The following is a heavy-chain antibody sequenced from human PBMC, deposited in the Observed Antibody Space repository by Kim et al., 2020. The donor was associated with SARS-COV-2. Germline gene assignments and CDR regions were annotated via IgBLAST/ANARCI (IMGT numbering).Heavy chain of an antibody. CDR2: ISSSGSTI. CDR1: GFTFSSYE. V-gene: IGHV3-48*03. Sequence: GGSLRLSCAASGFTFSSYEMNWVRQAPGKGLEWVSYISSSGSTIYYADSVKGRFTISRDNAKNSLYLQMNSLRAEDTAVYYCARYPIAAAETYYYYYGMDVWGQGTTVTVSS. J-gene: IGHJ6*02. CDR3: ARYPIAAAETYYYYYGMDV. D-gene: IGHD6-13*01.